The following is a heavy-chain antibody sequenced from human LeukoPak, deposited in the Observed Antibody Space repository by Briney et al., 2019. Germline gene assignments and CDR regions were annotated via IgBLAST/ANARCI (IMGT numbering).Heavy chain of an antibody. V-gene: IGHV3-23*01. Sequence: GGSLRLSCAASGFTFSTYAMSWVRQAPGKGLEWVSAISGTGRSTYYADSVKGRFTISRDNSKNTLYLQMNSLRAEDTAVYYCGRVGDGYNDNYWGQGTLVTVSS. CDR3: GRVGDGYNDNY. J-gene: IGHJ4*02. D-gene: IGHD5-24*01. CDR1: GFTFSTYA. CDR2: ISGTGRST.